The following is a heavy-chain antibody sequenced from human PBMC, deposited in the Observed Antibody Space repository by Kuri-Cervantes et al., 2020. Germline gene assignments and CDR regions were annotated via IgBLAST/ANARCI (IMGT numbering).Heavy chain of an antibody. CDR1: GFTFSSYA. Sequence: GESLKISCAASGFTFSSYAMGWVRQAPGKGLEWVAAISGSGGSTYYADSVKGRFTISRDNSKNTLFLEMDSLRAEDTAVYYCARAGSRISMVRGTYGLDVWCQGTLVTVSS. J-gene: IGHJ4*02. CDR3: ARAGSRISMVRGTYGLDV. CDR2: ISGSGGST. D-gene: IGHD3-10*01. V-gene: IGHV3-23*01.